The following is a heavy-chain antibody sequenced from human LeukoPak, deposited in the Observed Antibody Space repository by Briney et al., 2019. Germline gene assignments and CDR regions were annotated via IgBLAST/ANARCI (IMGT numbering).Heavy chain of an antibody. J-gene: IGHJ6*03. V-gene: IGHV1-69*06. Sequence: GASVKVSCKASGGTFSSYAISWVRQAPGQGLEWMGGITPIFGTANYAQKFQGRVTITADKSTSTAYMELSSLRSEDTAVYYCARGVVTAIPIYYYYYMDVWGKGTTVTVSS. CDR2: ITPIFGTA. CDR1: GGTFSSYA. CDR3: ARGVVTAIPIYYYYYMDV. D-gene: IGHD2-21*02.